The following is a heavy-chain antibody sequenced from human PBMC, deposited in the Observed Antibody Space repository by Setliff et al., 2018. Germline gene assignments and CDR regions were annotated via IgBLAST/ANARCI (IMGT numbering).Heavy chain of an antibody. CDR2: ISPSSIYI. CDR3: ARVYSGYDPNHYFDY. Sequence: GGSLRLSCAASGFTFSTYSMHWVRQAPGKGLEWVSSISPSSIYIYYADSVKGRFTISRDNAKNSLYLQMNSLGAEDTAVYYCARVYSGYDPNHYFDYWGQGTLVTVSS. D-gene: IGHD5-12*01. CDR1: GFTFSTYS. V-gene: IGHV3-21*01. J-gene: IGHJ4*02.